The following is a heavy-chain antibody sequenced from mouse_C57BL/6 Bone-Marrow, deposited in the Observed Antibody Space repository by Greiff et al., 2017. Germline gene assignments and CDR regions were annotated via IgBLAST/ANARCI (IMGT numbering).Heavy chain of an antibody. Sequence: EVQGVESGGGLVKPGGSLKLSCAASGFTFSSYAMSWVRQTPEKRLEWVATISDGGSYTYYPDNVKGRFTISRDNAKNNLYLQMSHLKSEDTAMYYCAFRPPYAMDYWGQGTSVTVSS. V-gene: IGHV5-4*01. J-gene: IGHJ4*01. D-gene: IGHD6-1*01. CDR2: ISDGGSYT. CDR1: GFTFSSYA. CDR3: AFRPPYAMDY.